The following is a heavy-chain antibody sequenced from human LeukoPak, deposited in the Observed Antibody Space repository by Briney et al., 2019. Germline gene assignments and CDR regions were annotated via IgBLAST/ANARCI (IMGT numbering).Heavy chain of an antibody. CDR1: GGSISSSSYY. CDR2: IYYTGTT. D-gene: IGHD3-3*02. J-gene: IGHJ4*02. Sequence: SETLSLTCTVSGGSISSSSYYWGWLRQPPGKGLEWIGSIYYTGTTYYNPSLKSRVTISRDTSKNQFSLKLSSVTAADTAVYYCARGRAFFDWGQGTLVTVSS. CDR3: ARGRAFFD. V-gene: IGHV4-39*07.